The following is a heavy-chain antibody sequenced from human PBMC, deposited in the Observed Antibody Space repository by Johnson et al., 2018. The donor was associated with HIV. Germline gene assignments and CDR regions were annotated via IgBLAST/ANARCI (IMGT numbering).Heavy chain of an antibody. CDR3: TRARYSSSWDNGDAFDI. V-gene: IGHV3-20*04. D-gene: IGHD6-13*01. Sequence: VQVVESGGGVVRPGGSLKLSCAASGFSFDDYGMSWVRQPPGKGLEWVSGIDCNGGSKSYADSVRGRFTISRDNAKNSLYLQMKSLRAEDTALYYCTRARYSSSWDNGDAFDIWGQGTMVTVSS. CDR2: IDCNGGSK. CDR1: GFSFDDYG. J-gene: IGHJ3*02.